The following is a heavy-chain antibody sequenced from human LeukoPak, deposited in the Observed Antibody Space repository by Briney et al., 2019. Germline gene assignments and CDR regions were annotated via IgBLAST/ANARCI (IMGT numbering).Heavy chain of an antibody. CDR1: GFTFSSYS. D-gene: IGHD6-19*01. J-gene: IGHJ4*02. CDR2: IGSSDTTI. CDR3: ARAVAGLRHFDY. V-gene: IGHV3-48*01. Sequence: GGSLRLSCAAYGFTFSSYSMNWVRQAPGKGLEWVSYIGSSDTTIYYADSVKGRFTISRDNAKNSLYLQMNSLRAEDTAVYYCARAVAGLRHFDYWGQGTLVTVSS.